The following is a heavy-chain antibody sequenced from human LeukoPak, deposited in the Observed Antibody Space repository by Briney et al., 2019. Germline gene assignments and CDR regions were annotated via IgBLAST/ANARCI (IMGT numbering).Heavy chain of an antibody. CDR1: GYSISSGFY. CDR3: ARAARDGYLY. V-gene: IGHV4-38-2*02. Sequence: SETLSLTCSVSGYSISSGFYWGWIRQSPGKGLEWIGIIYQTGKTYYNPSLKNQVIISVDTSKNQFSLKLSSVTAADTAVYYCARAARDGYLYWGQGTLVTVSS. D-gene: IGHD5-24*01. J-gene: IGHJ4*02. CDR2: IYQTGKT.